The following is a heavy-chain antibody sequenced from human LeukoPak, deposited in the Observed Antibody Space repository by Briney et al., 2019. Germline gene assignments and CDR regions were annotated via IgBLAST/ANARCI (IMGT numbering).Heavy chain of an antibody. V-gene: IGHV4-34*01. CDR3: ARFRAGRPRNFDY. CDR2: INHSGST. J-gene: IGHJ4*02. Sequence: PSETLSLTCAVYGGSFSGYYWSWIRQPPGKGLEWIGEINHSGSTNYNPSLKSRVTISVDTSKNQFSLKLSSVTAADTAVYYCARFRAGRPRNFDYWGQGTLVTVSS. CDR1: GGSFSGYY.